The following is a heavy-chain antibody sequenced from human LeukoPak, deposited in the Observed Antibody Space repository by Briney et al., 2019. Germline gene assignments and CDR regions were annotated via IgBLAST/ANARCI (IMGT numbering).Heavy chain of an antibody. J-gene: IGHJ4*02. CDR3: AKDGLGLVSLDY. Sequence: PGGSLRLSCAASGFTFSDNYMSWIRQAPGKGLEWVSYISSSGSTIYYADSVKGRFTISRDNSKNTLYLQMNSLRAEDTAVYYCAKDGLGLVSLDYWGQGTLVTVSS. V-gene: IGHV3-11*04. D-gene: IGHD2-2*03. CDR2: ISSSGSTI. CDR1: GFTFSDNY.